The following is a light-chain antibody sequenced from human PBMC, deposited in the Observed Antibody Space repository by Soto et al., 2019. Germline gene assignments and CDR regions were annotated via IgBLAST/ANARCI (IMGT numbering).Light chain of an antibody. CDR3: SSYTSSSTRV. CDR2: DVS. CDR1: SSDIGGYNY. J-gene: IGLJ1*01. V-gene: IGLV2-14*01. Sequence: QSVLTQPVSVSGSPGQSITISCTGNSSDIGGYNYVSWYQQHPGKAPKLMIYDVSNRPSGVSNRFSGSKSGNTASLSTSGLQAEDEADYYCSSYTSSSTRVFGTGTKATVL.